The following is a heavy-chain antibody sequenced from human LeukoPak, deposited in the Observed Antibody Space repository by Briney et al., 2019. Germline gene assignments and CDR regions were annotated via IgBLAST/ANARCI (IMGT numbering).Heavy chain of an antibody. J-gene: IGHJ3*02. D-gene: IGHD3-22*01. CDR1: GFTFSSYG. Sequence: GGSLRLSCAASGFTFSSYGMHWVRQAPGKGLEWVAFIRYDGSNKNYADSVKGRFTISRDNAKNSLYLQMNSLRAEDTAVYYCARGVDYYDSSGDAFDIWGQGTMVTVSS. CDR3: ARGVDYYDSSGDAFDI. CDR2: IRYDGSNK. V-gene: IGHV3-30*02.